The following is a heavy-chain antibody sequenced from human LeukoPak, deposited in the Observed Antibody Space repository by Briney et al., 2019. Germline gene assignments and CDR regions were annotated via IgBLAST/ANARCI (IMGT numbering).Heavy chain of an antibody. D-gene: IGHD2-2*03. CDR3: AKSRCGYCSSTPYY. J-gene: IGHJ4*02. Sequence: GGSLRLSCAASGFTFSSYAMSWVRQAPGKGLEWVSAISGSGGSTYYADSAKGRFTISRDNSKNTLYLQMNSLRAEDTAVYYCAKSRCGYCSSTPYYWGQGTLVAVSS. CDR1: GFTFSSYA. CDR2: ISGSGGST. V-gene: IGHV3-23*01.